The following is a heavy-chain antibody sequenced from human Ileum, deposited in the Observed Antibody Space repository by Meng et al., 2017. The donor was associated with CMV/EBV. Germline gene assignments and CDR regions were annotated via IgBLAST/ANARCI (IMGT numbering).Heavy chain of an antibody. J-gene: IGHJ4*02. Sequence: GESLKISCAASGFTFSDYSMNWVRQAPGKGLEWVSSISSRSTYIYYADSVKGRFTISRDNAKNSLYLQMNSLRAEDTAVYYCARGRMTTVPNSEYWGQGTLVTVSS. CDR3: ARGRMTTVPNSEY. V-gene: IGHV3-21*01. CDR2: ISSRSTYI. CDR1: GFTFSDYS. D-gene: IGHD4-11*01.